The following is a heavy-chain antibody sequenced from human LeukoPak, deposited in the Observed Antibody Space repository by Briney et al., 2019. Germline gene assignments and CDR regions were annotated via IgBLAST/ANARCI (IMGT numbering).Heavy chain of an antibody. CDR3: ARDLGGYSSLNYFDY. V-gene: IGHV3-11*06. CDR1: GFTFSDYY. J-gene: IGHJ4*02. Sequence: PGGSLRLSCAASGFTFSDYYMSWIRQAPGKGLEWVSYISSSSSYTNYADSVKGRFTISRDNAKNSLYLQMNSLRAEDTAVYYCARDLGGYSSLNYFDYWGQGTLVTVSS. D-gene: IGHD6-19*01. CDR2: ISSSSSYT.